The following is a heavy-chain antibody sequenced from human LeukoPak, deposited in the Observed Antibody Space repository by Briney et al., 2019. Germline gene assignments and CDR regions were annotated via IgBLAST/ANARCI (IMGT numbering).Heavy chain of an antibody. Sequence: SETLSLTCTVSGGSISSYYWSWIRQPPGKVLEWIGYIYYSGNTNYNPSLKSRVTISVDTSKNQFSLKLSSVTAADTAVYYCARVELGYCSGGSCPYFDYWGQGTLVTVSS. CDR1: GGSISSYY. CDR2: IYYSGNT. J-gene: IGHJ4*02. CDR3: ARVELGYCSGGSCPYFDY. V-gene: IGHV4-59*01. D-gene: IGHD2-15*01.